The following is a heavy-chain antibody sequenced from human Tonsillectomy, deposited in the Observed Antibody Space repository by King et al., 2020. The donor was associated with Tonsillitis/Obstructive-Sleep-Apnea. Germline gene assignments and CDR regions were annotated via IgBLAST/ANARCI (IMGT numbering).Heavy chain of an antibody. CDR1: GYTFTGYY. D-gene: IGHD5-12*01. CDR3: ARDFEWLRRGYYYYYYMDV. J-gene: IGHJ6*03. V-gene: IGHV1-2*06. Sequence: KLVQSGAEVKKPGASVKVSCQASGYTFTGYYIHWVRQAPGQGLEWMGRINPNSGGTNYAQKFQGRVTMTRDTSISTAYMELSRLRSDDTAVYYCARDFEWLRRGYYYYYYMDVWGKGTTVTVSS. CDR2: INPNSGGT.